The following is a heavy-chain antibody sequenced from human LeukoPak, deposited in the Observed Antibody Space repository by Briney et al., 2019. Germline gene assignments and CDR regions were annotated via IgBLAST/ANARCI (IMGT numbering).Heavy chain of an antibody. CDR2: IYYSGST. V-gene: IGHV4-59*01. J-gene: IGHJ4*02. Sequence: SETLSLTCTVSGGSISSYYWSWIRQPPGKGLEWIGYIYYSGSTNYNPSLKSRVTISVDTSKNQFSLKLGSVTAADTAVYYCARGGRFPCDYWGQGTLVTVSS. CDR1: GGSISSYY. D-gene: IGHD2-21*01. CDR3: ARGGRFPCDY.